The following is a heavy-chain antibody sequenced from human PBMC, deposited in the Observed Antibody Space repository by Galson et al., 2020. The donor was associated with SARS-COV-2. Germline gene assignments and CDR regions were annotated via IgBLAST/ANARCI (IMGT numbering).Heavy chain of an antibody. CDR2: IRQDESER. CDR3: ARDRHFRPQEGYYDMDV. J-gene: IGHJ6*02. Sequence: GESLKISCAASGFTLSRYWMSWVRQAPGKGLESVANIRQDESERYYLGSVEGRFTISRDNAKNSLYLQINSLRAEDTAVYYCARDRHFRPQEGYYDMDVWGQGTTVTVSS. D-gene: IGHD3-3*02. CDR1: GFTLSRYW. V-gene: IGHV3-7*01.